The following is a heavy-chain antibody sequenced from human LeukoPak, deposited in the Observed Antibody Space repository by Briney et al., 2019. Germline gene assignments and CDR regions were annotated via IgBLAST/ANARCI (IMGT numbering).Heavy chain of an antibody. CDR3: ARDAGYAFDF. CDR2: IYSSGST. Sequence: PSETLSLTCTVSGGSISSYYWSWIRQPPGKGLEWIGYIYSSGSTNYNPALKSRVTISVDTSKNQFSLKLNSETAADTAVYYCARDAGYAFDFWGQGTMVTVSS. J-gene: IGHJ3*01. V-gene: IGHV4-59*01. CDR1: GGSISSYY.